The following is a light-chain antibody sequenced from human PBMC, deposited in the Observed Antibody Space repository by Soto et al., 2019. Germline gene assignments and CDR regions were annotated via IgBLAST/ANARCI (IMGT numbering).Light chain of an antibody. CDR2: EIN. J-gene: IGLJ1*01. CDR3: SSYTSSTTLSYV. CDR1: SSDVGAYDY. V-gene: IGLV2-8*01. Sequence: QSVLTQPPSASGSPGQSVTISCTGTSSDVGAYDYVSWYQQHPGKAPKLMIYEINKRPSGVPDRFSGSKSGNTASLTVSGLQAEDEADYYCSSYTSSTTLSYVFGTGTKLTVL.